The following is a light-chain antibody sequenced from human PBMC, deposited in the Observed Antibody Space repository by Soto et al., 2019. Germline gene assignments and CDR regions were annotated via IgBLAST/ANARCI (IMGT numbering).Light chain of an antibody. CDR2: SDN. CDR1: RSNIGSNH. CDR3: AAWDDRMRGAF. V-gene: IGLV1-47*02. Sequence: QSVLTQPPSASGTPGQRVTISCSGARSNIGSNHVYWYQQIPGTAPKLLIYSDNQRPSGVPDRFSGSKPGTSASLAISGLRSEDEADYYCAAWDDRMRGAFFGTGTKVTVL. J-gene: IGLJ1*01.